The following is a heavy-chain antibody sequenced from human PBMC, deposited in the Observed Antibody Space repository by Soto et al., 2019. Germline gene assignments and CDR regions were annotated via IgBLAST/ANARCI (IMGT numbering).Heavy chain of an antibody. CDR2: ISGSGGST. Sequence: EVQLLESGGGLVQPGGSLRLSCAASGFTFSSYAMSWVRQAPGKGLEWVSAISGSGGSTYYADSVKGRFTISRDNSKNTLDLQMNSLRAEDTAVYYCAKGQSDSSSWGNDYWGQGTLVTVSS. D-gene: IGHD6-13*01. CDR1: GFTFSSYA. CDR3: AKGQSDSSSWGNDY. J-gene: IGHJ4*02. V-gene: IGHV3-23*01.